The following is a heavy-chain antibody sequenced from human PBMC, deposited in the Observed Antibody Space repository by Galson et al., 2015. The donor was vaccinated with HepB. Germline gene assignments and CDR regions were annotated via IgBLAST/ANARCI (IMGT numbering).Heavy chain of an antibody. D-gene: IGHD6-13*01. Sequence: SLRLSRAASGFTVRSNYMSWVRQAPGKGLECVSVLYAGNGDTTYYADSVRGRFTISRDNSKNTLYLQMNSLRVEDTAVYYCARGYSSSWYSGLGYWGQGALVTVTS. CDR1: GFTVRSNY. CDR2: LYAGNGDTT. J-gene: IGHJ4*02. CDR3: ARGYSSSWYSGLGY. V-gene: IGHV3-53*01.